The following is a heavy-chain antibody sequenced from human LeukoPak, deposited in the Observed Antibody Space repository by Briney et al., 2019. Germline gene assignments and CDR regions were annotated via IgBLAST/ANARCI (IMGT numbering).Heavy chain of an antibody. V-gene: IGHV4-59*02. CDR3: ARGIYGDLRRSFDI. Sequence: SETLSLTCTVSGGSVGSYYWSWIRQPPGKGLEWIGYVYFGGSTNYNPSLKSRVTISGDTSKNQFSLKLSSLTAADTAVYYCARGIYGDLRRSFDIWGQGTMVTVSS. CDR1: GGSVGSYY. CDR2: VYFGGST. D-gene: IGHD2/OR15-2a*01. J-gene: IGHJ3*02.